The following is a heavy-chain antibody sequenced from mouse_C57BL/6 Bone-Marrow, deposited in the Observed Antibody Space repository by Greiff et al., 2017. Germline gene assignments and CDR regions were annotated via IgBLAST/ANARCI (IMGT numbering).Heavy chain of an antibody. V-gene: IGHV1-69*01. Sequence: QVQLQQPGAELVMPGASVKLSCKASGYTFTSYWMHWVKPRPGQGLEWIGEIDPSDSYTNYNQKFKGKSTLTVDKSSSTAYMQLSSLTSEDSAVYYCARGGSSLDWFAYWGQGTLVTVSA. J-gene: IGHJ3*01. CDR2: IDPSDSYT. D-gene: IGHD1-1*01. CDR3: ARGGSSLDWFAY. CDR1: GYTFTSYW.